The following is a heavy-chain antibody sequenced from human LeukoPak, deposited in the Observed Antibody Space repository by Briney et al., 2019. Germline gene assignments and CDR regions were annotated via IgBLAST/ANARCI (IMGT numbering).Heavy chain of an antibody. V-gene: IGHV4-61*02. CDR2: FYTSGST. D-gene: IGHD3-10*01. Sequence: PSETLSLTCTVSGGSISSGSYYWSWIRQPAGKGLEWIGRFYTSGSTNYNPSLKSRVTISVDTSKNQFSLKLSSVTAADTAVYYCARGSEYYYGSGNYHGNWFDPWGQGTLVTVSS. J-gene: IGHJ5*02. CDR1: GGSISSGSYY. CDR3: ARGSEYYYGSGNYHGNWFDP.